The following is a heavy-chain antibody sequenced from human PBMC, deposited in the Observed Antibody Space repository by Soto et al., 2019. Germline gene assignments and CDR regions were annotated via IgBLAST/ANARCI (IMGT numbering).Heavy chain of an antibody. V-gene: IGHV4-34*01. Sequence: SETLSLTCAVYGGSFSGYYWSWIRQPPGKGLEWIGEINHSGSTNYNPSLKSRVTISVDTSKNQFSLKLSSVTAADTAVYYCARGWNPLRYYGSGSYYDMDVWGKGTTVTVSS. CDR2: INHSGST. CDR1: GGSFSGYY. D-gene: IGHD3-10*01. CDR3: ARGWNPLRYYGSGSYYDMDV. J-gene: IGHJ6*03.